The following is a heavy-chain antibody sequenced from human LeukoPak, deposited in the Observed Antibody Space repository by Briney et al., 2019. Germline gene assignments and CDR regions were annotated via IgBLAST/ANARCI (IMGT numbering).Heavy chain of an antibody. D-gene: IGHD6-13*01. CDR3: AKERRIAAAGSDY. Sequence: GGSLRLSCAASGFTVSSNYMSWVRQAPGKGLEWVSGIYADGGTYYADSVKGRFTISRDNSKNTLYLQMNSLRAEDTAVYYCAKERRIAAAGSDYWGQGTLVTVSS. CDR2: IYADGGT. CDR1: GFTVSSNY. J-gene: IGHJ4*02. V-gene: IGHV3-53*01.